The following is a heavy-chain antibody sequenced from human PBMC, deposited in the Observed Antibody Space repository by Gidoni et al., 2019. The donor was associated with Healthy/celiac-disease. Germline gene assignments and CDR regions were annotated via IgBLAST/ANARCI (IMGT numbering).Heavy chain of an antibody. CDR1: GYTCTGYY. J-gene: IGHJ4*02. D-gene: IGHD3-22*01. CDR2: INPNSGGT. Sequence: QVQLVQSGAEVKKPGASVKVSCKASGYTCTGYYMHWVRQAPGQGLEWMGWINPNSGGTNYAQKFQGRVTMTRDTSISTAYMELSRLRSDDTAVYYCARDIGAYYYDSSGYFDYWGQGTLVTVSS. V-gene: IGHV1-2*02. CDR3: ARDIGAYYYDSSGYFDY.